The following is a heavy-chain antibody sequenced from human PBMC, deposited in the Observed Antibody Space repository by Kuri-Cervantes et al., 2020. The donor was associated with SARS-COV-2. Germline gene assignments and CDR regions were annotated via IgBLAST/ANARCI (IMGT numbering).Heavy chain of an antibody. D-gene: IGHD4-11*01. CDR3: ARAFSNYVDWFDP. CDR1: GYTFTSYD. V-gene: IGHV1-8*03. CDR2: MNPNSGNT. Sequence: ASVKVSCKASGYTFTSYDINWVRQATGQGFEWMGWMNPNSGNTGYAQKFQGRVTITRNTSISTAYMELSSLRSEDTAVYYCARAFSNYVDWFDPWGQGTLVTVSS. J-gene: IGHJ5*02.